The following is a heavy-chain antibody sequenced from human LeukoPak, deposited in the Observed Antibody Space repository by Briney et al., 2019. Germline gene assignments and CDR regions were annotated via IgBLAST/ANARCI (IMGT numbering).Heavy chain of an antibody. J-gene: IGHJ4*02. CDR3: ARVCRRGWVGCDEDY. D-gene: IGHD5/OR15-5a*01. Sequence: GGSLRLSCAASGFTVSSNYMSWVRQAPGKGLEWVSVIYSGGSTYYADSVKGRFTISRDNSKNTLYLQMNSLRAEDTAVYYRARVCRRGWVGCDEDYWGQGTLVTVSS. CDR2: IYSGGST. CDR1: GFTVSSNY. V-gene: IGHV3-66*02.